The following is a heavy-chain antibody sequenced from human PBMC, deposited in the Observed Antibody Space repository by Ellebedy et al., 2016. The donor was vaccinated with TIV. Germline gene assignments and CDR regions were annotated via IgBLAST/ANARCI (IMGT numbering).Heavy chain of an antibody. J-gene: IGHJ4*02. D-gene: IGHD1-1*01. Sequence: GESLKISCAASGFTFSSYAMSWVRQAPGKGLEWVSAISGSGGSTYYADSVKGRFTISRDNSKNTLYLQMNSLRSEDTAVYYCAKETTELTATTLYWGQGTLVTVSS. CDR3: AKETTELTATTLY. CDR2: ISGSGGST. V-gene: IGHV3-23*01. CDR1: GFTFSSYA.